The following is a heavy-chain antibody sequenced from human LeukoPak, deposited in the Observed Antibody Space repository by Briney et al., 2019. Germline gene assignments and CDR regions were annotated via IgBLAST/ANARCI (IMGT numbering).Heavy chain of an antibody. V-gene: IGHV4-39*01. CDR1: GGSISSSSYY. D-gene: IGHD5-18*01. CDR3: ARRSYGLLYFDY. CDR2: IYYSGST. J-gene: IGHJ4*02. Sequence: SETLSLTCTVSGGSISSSSYYWGWLRQPPGKGLEWIGSIYYSGSTYYNPSLKSRVTISVDTSKNQCSLKLSSVTAADTAVYYCARRSYGLLYFDYWGQGTLVTVSS.